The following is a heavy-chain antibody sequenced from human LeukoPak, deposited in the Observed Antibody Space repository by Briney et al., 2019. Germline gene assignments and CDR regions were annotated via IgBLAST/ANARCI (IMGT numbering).Heavy chain of an antibody. Sequence: KSSETLSLTCSVSGGSISGYSWSWIRESPGKGLEWLGFINNSGTTKYNPSLTRRVTISVDTSKNQFSLKLTSVTAADTAVYYCARHSGASPHYFDYWGRGTLVTVSS. CDR3: ARHSGASPHYFDY. D-gene: IGHD1-26*01. CDR2: INNSGTT. J-gene: IGHJ4*02. CDR1: GGSISGYS. V-gene: IGHV4-59*08.